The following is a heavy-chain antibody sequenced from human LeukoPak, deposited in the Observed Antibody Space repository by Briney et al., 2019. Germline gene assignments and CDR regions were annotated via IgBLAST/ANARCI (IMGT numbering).Heavy chain of an antibody. J-gene: IGHJ4*02. CDR2: VNSDSGDT. Sequence: KPGASVKVSCKTSGYTFIGYFIHWVRQAPGQGLEWMGRVNSDSGDTNYAQHFQGRVTMTRDTSITTAYMELSSLTSDDTAVYYCARDLYSTPHWELDCWGLGTLVTVSS. V-gene: IGHV1-2*06. CDR3: ARDLYSTPHWELDC. D-gene: IGHD2-15*01. CDR1: GYTFIGYF.